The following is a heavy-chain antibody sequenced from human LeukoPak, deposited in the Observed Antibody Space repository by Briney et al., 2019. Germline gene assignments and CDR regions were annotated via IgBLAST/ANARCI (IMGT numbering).Heavy chain of an antibody. CDR3: ARDGAARNYYYYYMDV. Sequence: SETLSLTCTVSGGSISSSSYYWGWIRQPPGKGLEWIGSIYYSGSTYYNPSLKSRVTISVDTSKNQFSLKLGSVTAADTAVYYCARDGAARNYYYYYMDVWGKGTTVTVSS. CDR1: GGSISSSSYY. D-gene: IGHD6-6*01. V-gene: IGHV4-39*07. J-gene: IGHJ6*03. CDR2: IYYSGST.